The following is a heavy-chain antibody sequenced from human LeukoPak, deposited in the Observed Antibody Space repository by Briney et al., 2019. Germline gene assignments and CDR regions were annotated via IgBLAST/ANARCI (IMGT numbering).Heavy chain of an antibody. V-gene: IGHV4-59*08. CDR3: ERQLYTSMSPFDY. D-gene: IGHD5-18*01. CDR2: VSYSGNT. J-gene: IGHJ4*02. CDR1: GGSIGTSY. Sequence: KTSETLSLTCTVSGGSIGTSYWSWIRQPPGKGLEWIGYVSYSGNTNYNPSLKSRVTVSVDSSKNRFSLKLSSVTAADTAVYYCERQLYTSMSPFDYRGQGTLVTVSS.